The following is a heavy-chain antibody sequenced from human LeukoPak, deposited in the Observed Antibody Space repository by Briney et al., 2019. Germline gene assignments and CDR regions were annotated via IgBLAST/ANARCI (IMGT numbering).Heavy chain of an antibody. D-gene: IGHD3-22*01. V-gene: IGHV1-2*02. Sequence: GASVKVSCQASGYTFTNYDINWVRQATGQGLEWMGWINPNSGGTNYAQKFQGRVTMTRDTSISTAYMELSRLRSDDTAVYYCASSYDSSQYWGQGTLVTVSS. CDR1: GYTFTNYD. CDR2: INPNSGGT. CDR3: ASSYDSSQY. J-gene: IGHJ4*02.